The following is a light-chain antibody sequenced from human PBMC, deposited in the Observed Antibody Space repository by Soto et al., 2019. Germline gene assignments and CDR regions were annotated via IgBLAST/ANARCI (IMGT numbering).Light chain of an antibody. CDR1: QNIKTW. Sequence: DIQMTQTPSTLSASVRDRVTITCRASQNIKTWLAWYQQKPGKATKLLIYKASSLESGVPSRFSGSGSGTEFTLTIGCLQPDDFAPYYCQQYNSYSELSFGGGTKVEIK. J-gene: IGKJ4*01. V-gene: IGKV1-5*03. CDR3: QQYNSYSELS. CDR2: KAS.